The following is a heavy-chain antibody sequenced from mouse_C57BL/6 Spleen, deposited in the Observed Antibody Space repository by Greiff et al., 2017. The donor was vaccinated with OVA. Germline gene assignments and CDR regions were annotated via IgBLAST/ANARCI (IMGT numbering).Heavy chain of an antibody. V-gene: IGHV1-82*01. Sequence: QVQLKQSGPELVKPGASVKISCKASGYAFSSSWMNWVKQRPGQGLEWIGRIYPGDVDTNYHGKFKGKATLTADKSSSPAYRHISSLTSEDSAVYFCARNSDGNHARLYYAKGYWGQGTSVTVSS. CDR3: ARNSDGNHARLYYAKGY. J-gene: IGHJ4*01. CDR1: GYAFSSSW. CDR2: IYPGDVDT. D-gene: IGHD2-1*01.